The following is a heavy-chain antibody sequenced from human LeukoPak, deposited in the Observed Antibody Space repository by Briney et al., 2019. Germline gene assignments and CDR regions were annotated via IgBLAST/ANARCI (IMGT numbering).Heavy chain of an antibody. V-gene: IGHV4-39*01. CDR1: GGSISSSSYY. Sequence: SETLSLTCTVSGGSISSSSYYWGWIRQPPGKGLEWIGSIYYSGSTYYNPSLKSRVTISVDTSKNQFSLKLSSVTAADTAVYYCALRQYGDYADYWGQGTLVTVSS. D-gene: IGHD4-17*01. CDR3: ALRQYGDYADY. CDR2: IYYSGST. J-gene: IGHJ4*02.